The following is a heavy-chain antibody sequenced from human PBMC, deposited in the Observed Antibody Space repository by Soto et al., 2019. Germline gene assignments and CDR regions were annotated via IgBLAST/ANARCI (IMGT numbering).Heavy chain of an antibody. V-gene: IGHV4-39*01. J-gene: IGHJ5*02. CDR3: AVVDSTGNWFDP. CDR2: MYYSGST. CDR1: GGSICSSDFY. Sequence: PSETLSLTCTVSGGSICSSDFYWGWLRQTPGKGLELIGSMYYSGSTYYNPSLKSRVTISVDTSKNQFTLKLISVTAADTAVYYCAVVDSTGNWFDPWGEGALVTVSS. D-gene: IGHD2-2*01.